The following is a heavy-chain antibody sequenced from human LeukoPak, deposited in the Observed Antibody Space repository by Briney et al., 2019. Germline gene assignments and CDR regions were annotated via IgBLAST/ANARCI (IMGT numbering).Heavy chain of an antibody. Sequence: GGSLRLSCAASGFTFGIYAMSWVRQAPGKGLEWGSSISGSGGSTYYADSEKGRFTISRDNSNNTLYLPMNSLRAEDTAVYYCAKAPVHSATRPNWFDPWGQGTLVTVSS. D-gene: IGHD1-26*01. CDR2: ISGSGGST. V-gene: IGHV3-23*01. J-gene: IGHJ5*02. CDR1: GFTFGIYA. CDR3: AKAPVHSATRPNWFDP.